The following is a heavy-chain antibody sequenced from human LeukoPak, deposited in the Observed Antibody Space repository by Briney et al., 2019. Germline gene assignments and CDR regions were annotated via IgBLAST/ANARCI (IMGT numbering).Heavy chain of an antibody. D-gene: IGHD3-22*01. J-gene: IGHJ3*02. Sequence: SETLSLTCTVSGASISSYYWSWLRQPPGKGLEWIGYIYTSGRTNYNPSLKSRVTISVDTSKNQFSLKLSSVTAADTAVYYCARVGEVDYYDSSCYPGAFDIWGQGTMVTVSS. CDR1: GASISSYY. CDR3: ARVGEVDYYDSSCYPGAFDI. CDR2: IYTSGRT. V-gene: IGHV4-4*09.